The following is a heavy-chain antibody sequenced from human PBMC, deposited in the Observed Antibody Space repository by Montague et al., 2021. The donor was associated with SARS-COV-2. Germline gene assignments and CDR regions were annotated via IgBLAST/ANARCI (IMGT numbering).Heavy chain of an antibody. J-gene: IGHJ4*02. V-gene: IGHV2-5*01. CDR1: GFPLDSRGVG. D-gene: IGHD6-19*01. CDR3: AHKNSGWPIEFAN. CDR2: IYWNDYN. Sequence: PALVKPTQTLTLTCTFSGFPLDSRGVGVGWIRQPPGKALECLALIYWNDYNRYSPSLKTRLTVTKDTSKNQVVLTMTNMDPVDTATYFCAHKNSGWPIEFANWGQGALVTVSS.